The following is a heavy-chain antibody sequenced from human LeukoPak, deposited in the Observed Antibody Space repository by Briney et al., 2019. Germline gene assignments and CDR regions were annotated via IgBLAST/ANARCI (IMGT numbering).Heavy chain of an antibody. CDR1: GGSISSTNYY. CDR2: MLYSGST. CDR3: ARVLFNSYGSGTHFDS. D-gene: IGHD3-10*01. J-gene: IGHJ4*02. Sequence: SETLSLTCTVSGGSISSTNYYWGWIRQPPGKGLEFIGGMLYSGSTYYNPSLKSRVTISVDTSKNQFSLKLSSVTAADTAVYYCARVLFNSYGSGTHFDSWGQGTLVTVSS. V-gene: IGHV4-39*07.